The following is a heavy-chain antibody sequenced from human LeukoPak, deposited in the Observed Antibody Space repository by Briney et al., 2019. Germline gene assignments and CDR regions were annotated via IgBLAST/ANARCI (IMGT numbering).Heavy chain of an antibody. CDR3: ARDEGYSYGYNWFDP. CDR2: IYYSGST. V-gene: IGHV4-30-4*01. J-gene: IGHJ5*02. Sequence: PSETLSLTCTVSGGPISSGDYYWSWIRQLPGKGLEWIGYIYYSGSTYYNPSLKSRVTISVDRSKNQFSLKLSSVTAADTAVYYCARDEGYSYGYNWFDPWGQGTLVTVSS. CDR1: GGPISSGDYY. D-gene: IGHD5-18*01.